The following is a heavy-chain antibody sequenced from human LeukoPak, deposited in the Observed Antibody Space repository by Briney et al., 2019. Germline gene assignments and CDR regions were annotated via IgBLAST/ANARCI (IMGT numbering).Heavy chain of an antibody. J-gene: IGHJ4*02. Sequence: PSETLSLTCAVYGESFSGNYWSWIRQPPGKGLEWIGEINHSGSANYNPSLKSRVTISVDTSKNQFSLKLNSVTAADTAVYYCARSAQYSATLDYWGQGTLVTVSS. CDR1: GESFSGNY. D-gene: IGHD5-18*01. CDR2: INHSGSA. V-gene: IGHV4-34*01. CDR3: ARSAQYSATLDY.